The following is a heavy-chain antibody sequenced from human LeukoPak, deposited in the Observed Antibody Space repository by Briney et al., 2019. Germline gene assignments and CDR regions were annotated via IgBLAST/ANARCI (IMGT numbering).Heavy chain of an antibody. V-gene: IGHV1-24*01. J-gene: IGHJ4*02. Sequence: GASVKVPCKLSGNTLTEFSMHWVRQAPGKGLEWMGGFDPEDGKTIYAQKFQGRVTMTEDTSTDTAYMELSSLRSEDTAVYYCARTYYYDSSGYYFDYWGQGTLVTVSS. CDR1: GNTLTEFS. CDR2: FDPEDGKT. D-gene: IGHD3-22*01. CDR3: ARTYYYDSSGYYFDY.